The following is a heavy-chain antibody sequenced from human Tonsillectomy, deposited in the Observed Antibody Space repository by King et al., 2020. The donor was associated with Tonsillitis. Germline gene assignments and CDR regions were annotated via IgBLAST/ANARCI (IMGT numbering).Heavy chain of an antibody. CDR3: ARQVRRNIREKYFDY. J-gene: IGHJ4*02. V-gene: IGHV1-2*02. CDR2: INCDSGNT. Sequence: VQLVESGAEVKKPGASVKVSCKTSGYTFTGNYIHWVRQAPGQGLEWMGWINCDSGNTDYPQKFQGRVTLTRDASMNAAYMELRTLTSDDTALYYCARQVRRNIREKYFDYWGQGTLVTISS. CDR1: GYTFTGNY. D-gene: IGHD2/OR15-2a*01.